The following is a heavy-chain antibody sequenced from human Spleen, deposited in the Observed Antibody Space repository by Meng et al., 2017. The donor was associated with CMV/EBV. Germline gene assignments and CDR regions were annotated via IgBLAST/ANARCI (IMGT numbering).Heavy chain of an antibody. D-gene: IGHD4-17*01. Sequence: GESLKISCAASGFTFSGSAMHWVRQASGKGLEWVGRIRSKANSYATAYAASVKGRLTISRDDSKNTAYLQMNSLKTEDTAVYYCTLTTVTRYGYWVQGTLVTVSS. CDR3: TLTTVTRYGY. CDR1: GFTFSGSA. V-gene: IGHV3-73*01. J-gene: IGHJ4*02. CDR2: IRSKANSYAT.